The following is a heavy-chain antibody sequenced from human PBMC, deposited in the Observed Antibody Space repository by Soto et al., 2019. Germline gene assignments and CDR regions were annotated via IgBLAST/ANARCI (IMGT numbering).Heavy chain of an antibody. CDR1: GFSLSTSGVG. D-gene: IGHD3-16*01. CDR3: AHSHPRELGGFDAFDI. V-gene: IGHV2-5*02. Sequence: SGPTLVNPTQTLTLTCTFSGFSLSTSGVGVGWIRQPPGKALEWLALIYWADDKRYSPSLKSRLTITKDTSKNQVVLTMTNMDPVDTATYYCAHSHPRELGGFDAFDIWGQGTMVTVSS. CDR2: IYWADDK. J-gene: IGHJ3*02.